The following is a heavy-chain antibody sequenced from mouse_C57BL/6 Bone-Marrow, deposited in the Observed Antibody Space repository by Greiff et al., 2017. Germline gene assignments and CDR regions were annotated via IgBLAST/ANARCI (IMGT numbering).Heavy chain of an antibody. Sequence: QVQLKESGAELARPGASVKLSCKASVYTFTSYGISWVKQRTGQGLEWIGEIYPRSGNTYYNEKFKGKATLTADKSSSTAYMELRSLTSEDSAVYFCARSGGNCYYAMDYWGQGTSVTVSS. CDR1: VYTFTSYG. D-gene: IGHD2-1*01. CDR3: ARSGGNCYYAMDY. V-gene: IGHV1-81*01. J-gene: IGHJ4*01. CDR2: IYPRSGNT.